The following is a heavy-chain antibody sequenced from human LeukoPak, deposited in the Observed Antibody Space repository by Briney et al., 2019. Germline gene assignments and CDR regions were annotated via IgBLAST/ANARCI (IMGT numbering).Heavy chain of an antibody. V-gene: IGHV3-23*01. CDR2: ISGGGEDT. Sequence: PGGSLRLSCTASGFSFRSFAMSWVRQAPGRGLEWVSSISGGGEDTYYADSVKGRFTISRDNSETTLYLQMNSLGADDTALYYCARTIAQYTNTWLYYYYGLDVWGQGTTVTVSS. CDR3: ARTIAQYTNTWLYYYYGLDV. CDR1: GFSFRSFA. J-gene: IGHJ6*02. D-gene: IGHD6-13*01.